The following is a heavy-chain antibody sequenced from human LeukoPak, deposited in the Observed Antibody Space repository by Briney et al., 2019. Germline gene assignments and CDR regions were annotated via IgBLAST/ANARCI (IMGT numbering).Heavy chain of an antibody. V-gene: IGHV3-74*01. CDR3: ARDLLFYSGFDY. J-gene: IGHJ4*02. CDR2: INTDGSST. D-gene: IGHD3-3*01. Sequence: GGSLRLSCAASGFTFSSYWMHWVRQAPGKGLVWVSRINTDGSSTSYADSVKGRFTISRDNAKNTLYLQMNSLRAEDTTVYYCARDLLFYSGFDYWGQGTLVTVSS. CDR1: GFTFSSYW.